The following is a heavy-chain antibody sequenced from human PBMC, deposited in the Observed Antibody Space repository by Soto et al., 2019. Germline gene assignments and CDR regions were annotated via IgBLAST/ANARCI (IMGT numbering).Heavy chain of an antibody. V-gene: IGHV3-23*01. Sequence: EVQLLESGGGLVQPGGSLRLSCAASGFTFSSYAMSWVRQAPGKGLEWVSAISGSGGSTYYADSVKGRFTISRDNSKNTLYLQMNSLRAEDTAVYYCASRMTTVTTPNPDEYYYYYMDVWGKGTTVTVSS. D-gene: IGHD4-4*01. J-gene: IGHJ6*03. CDR3: ASRMTTVTTPNPDEYYYYYMDV. CDR1: GFTFSSYA. CDR2: ISGSGGST.